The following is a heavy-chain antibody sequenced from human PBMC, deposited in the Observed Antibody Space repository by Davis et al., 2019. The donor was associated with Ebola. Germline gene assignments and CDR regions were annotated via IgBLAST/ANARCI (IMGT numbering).Heavy chain of an antibody. CDR3: ARVSWDWNYGVSWFDP. CDR1: GYTFTSYY. V-gene: IGHV1-46*03. CDR2: INPSGGST. J-gene: IGHJ5*02. Sequence: AASVKVSCKASGYTFTSYYMHWVRQAPGQGLEWMGIINPSGGSTSYAQKFQGRVTMTRDTSTSTVYMELSSLRSEDTAVYYCARVSWDWNYGVSWFDPWGQGTLVTVSS. D-gene: IGHD1-7*01.